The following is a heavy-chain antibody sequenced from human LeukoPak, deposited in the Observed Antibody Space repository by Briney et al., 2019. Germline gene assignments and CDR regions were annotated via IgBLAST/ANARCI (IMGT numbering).Heavy chain of an antibody. CDR3: ARGLEASSWQKGLPTGAFDI. Sequence: GGSLRLSCAASGFTFSSYSMNWVRQAPGKGLEWVSSISSSSSYIYYADSVKGRFTISRDNAKNSLYLQMNSLRAEDTAVYYCARGLEASSWQKGLPTGAFDIWGQGTMVTVSS. CDR2: ISSSSSYI. J-gene: IGHJ3*02. CDR1: GFTFSSYS. D-gene: IGHD6-13*01. V-gene: IGHV3-21*01.